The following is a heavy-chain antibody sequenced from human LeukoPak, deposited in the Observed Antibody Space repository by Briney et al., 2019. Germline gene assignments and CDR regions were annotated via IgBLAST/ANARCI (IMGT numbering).Heavy chain of an antibody. Sequence: GGSLRLSCAASGFTFSSYSMSWVREAPGKGLERVANIKHDGSEKHSVDSVKGRFTISRDNAKNSLYLQMDRLRAEDTAVYYCARSKPRTSSPAFDIWGQGTMVTVSS. CDR2: IKHDGSEK. V-gene: IGHV3-7*05. J-gene: IGHJ3*02. D-gene: IGHD2-2*01. CDR1: GFTFSSYS. CDR3: ARSKPRTSSPAFDI.